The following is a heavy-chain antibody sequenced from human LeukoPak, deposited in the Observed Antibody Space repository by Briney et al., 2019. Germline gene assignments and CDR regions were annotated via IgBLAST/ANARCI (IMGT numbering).Heavy chain of an antibody. Sequence: GGSLRLSCVASEFTFSSYWMHWVRQAPGKGLEWVSSISSSSSYIYYADSVKGRFTISRDNAKNSLYLQMNSLRAEDTAVYYCARDYYGDPIDYWGQGTLVTVSS. J-gene: IGHJ4*02. V-gene: IGHV3-21*01. CDR3: ARDYYGDPIDY. CDR2: ISSSSSYI. CDR1: EFTFSSYW. D-gene: IGHD4-17*01.